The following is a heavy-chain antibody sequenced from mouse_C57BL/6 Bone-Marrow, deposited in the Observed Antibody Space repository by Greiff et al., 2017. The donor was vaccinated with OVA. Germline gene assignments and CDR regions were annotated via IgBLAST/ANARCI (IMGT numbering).Heavy chain of an antibody. D-gene: IGHD2-5*01. CDR1: GYTFTSYW. CDR3: ARSGYSNWGYYFDY. V-gene: IGHV1-52*01. CDR2: IDPSDSET. Sequence: VQLQQPGAELVRPGSSVKLSCKASGYTFTSYWMHWVKQRPIQALEWIGNIDPSDSETHYNQKCKAKATLTVDKSSSTAYMQLSSLTSEDSAVYYCARSGYSNWGYYFDYWGQGATLTVSS. J-gene: IGHJ2*01.